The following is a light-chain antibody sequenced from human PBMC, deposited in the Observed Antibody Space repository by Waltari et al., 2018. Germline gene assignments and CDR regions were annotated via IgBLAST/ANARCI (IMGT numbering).Light chain of an antibody. CDR2: GKN. CDR3: NTRDSSGNRVV. Sequence: SQLTPDPAVSVALGQTLRIKCQGDRLRSFYASWYQQKTGQATVLVIYGKNNRPTGIQDRFSGSSSGNTASLTITGARAEDEADYYCNTRDSSGNRVVFGGGTKLTVL. CDR1: RLRSFY. V-gene: IGLV3-19*01. J-gene: IGLJ2*01.